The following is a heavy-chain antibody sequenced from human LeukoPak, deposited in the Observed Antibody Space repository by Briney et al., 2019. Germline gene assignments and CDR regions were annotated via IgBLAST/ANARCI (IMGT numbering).Heavy chain of an antibody. CDR1: GFTFSSYA. J-gene: IGHJ4*02. CDR3: ATQTYGGPFDY. V-gene: IGHV3-23*01. CDR2: ISGSGGST. D-gene: IGHD4-23*01. Sequence: KTGGSLRLSCAASGFTFSSYAMSWVRQAPGKGLEWVSAISGSGGSTYYADSVKGRFTISRDNSKNTLYLQMNSLRAEDTAVYYCATQTYGGPFDYWGQGTLVTVSS.